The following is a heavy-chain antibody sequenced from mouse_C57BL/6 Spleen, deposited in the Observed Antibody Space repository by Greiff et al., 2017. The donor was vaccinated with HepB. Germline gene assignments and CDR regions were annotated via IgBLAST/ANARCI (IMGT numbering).Heavy chain of an antibody. V-gene: IGHV1-15*01. D-gene: IGHD1-1*01. Sequence: VQLQQSGAELVRPGASVTLSCKAPGYTFTDYEMHWVKQTPVHGLEWIGAIDPETGGTAYNQKFKGKAILTADKSSSTAYMELRSLTSEDSAVYYCTRGDVSRGFAYWGQGTLVTVSA. J-gene: IGHJ3*01. CDR2: IDPETGGT. CDR1: GYTFTDYE. CDR3: TRGDVSRGFAY.